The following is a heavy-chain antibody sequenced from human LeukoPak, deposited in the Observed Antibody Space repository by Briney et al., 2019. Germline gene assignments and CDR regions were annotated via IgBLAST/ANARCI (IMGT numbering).Heavy chain of an antibody. D-gene: IGHD1-1*01. V-gene: IGHV4-61*01. Sequence: PSETLSLTCTVSGGSVTSGSHCWTWIRQPPGKGLEWLGYIYYSGSASYNPSLKSRVTISIDTSKNQFSLKLTSLTAADTAIYYCARAALQNWNVEDYWGQGTLVSASS. J-gene: IGHJ4*02. CDR2: IYYSGSA. CDR3: ARAALQNWNVEDY. CDR1: GGSVTSGSHC.